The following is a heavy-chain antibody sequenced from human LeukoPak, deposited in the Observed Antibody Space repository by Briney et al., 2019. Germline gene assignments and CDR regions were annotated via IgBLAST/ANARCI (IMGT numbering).Heavy chain of an antibody. CDR1: GGXISSYY. CDR3: ARLRARTYSLDY. Sequence: SETLSLTCTVSGGXISSYYCSWIRQPPGKGQEWIGYIYYSGSTNYNPSLKSRVTISVDTSKNQFSLKLSSVTAADTAVYYCARLRARTYSLDYWGQGTLVTVSS. D-gene: IGHD2-21*01. J-gene: IGHJ4*02. CDR2: IYYSGST. V-gene: IGHV4-59*01.